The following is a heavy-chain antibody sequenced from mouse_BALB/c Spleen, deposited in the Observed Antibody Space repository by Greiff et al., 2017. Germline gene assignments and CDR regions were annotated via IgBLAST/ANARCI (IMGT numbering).Heavy chain of an antibody. Sequence: VQLKESGAELVRSGASVKLSCTASGFNIKDYYMHWVKQRPEQGLEWIGWIDPENGDTEYAPKFQGKATMTADTSSNTAYLQLSSLTSEDTAVYYCAPYGNPMDYAMDYWGQGTSVTVSS. V-gene: IGHV14-4*02. CDR2: IDPENGDT. CDR1: GFNIKDYY. D-gene: IGHD2-10*02. J-gene: IGHJ4*01. CDR3: APYGNPMDYAMDY.